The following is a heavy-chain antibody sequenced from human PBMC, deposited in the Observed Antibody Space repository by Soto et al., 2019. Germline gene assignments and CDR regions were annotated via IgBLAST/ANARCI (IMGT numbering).Heavy chain of an antibody. Sequence: GGSLRLSCAASGFTFSSYSMNWVRQAPGKGLEWVSSISSSSSYIYYADSVKGRFTISRDNAKNSLYLQMNSLRAEDMAVYYCAREAIMITSGGVPAWAYFDYWGQGTLVTVSS. V-gene: IGHV3-21*01. D-gene: IGHD3-16*01. CDR3: AREAIMITSGGVPAWAYFDY. CDR2: ISSSSSYI. CDR1: GFTFSSYS. J-gene: IGHJ4*02.